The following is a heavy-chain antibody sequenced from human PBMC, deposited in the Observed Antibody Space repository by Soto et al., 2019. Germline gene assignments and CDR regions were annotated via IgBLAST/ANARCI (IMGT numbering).Heavy chain of an antibody. CDR1: GFTFSNYA. CDR2: VSGSGAKT. V-gene: IGHV3-23*01. D-gene: IGHD2-8*02. Sequence: EVQLLESGGGLVQPGGSLRLSCTASGFTFSNYAMTWVRQAPGKGMEWVSNVSGSGAKTYYADSVRGRFTISRDNSKDTLYLQMTSLTSEDTATYYWPIDWTGNTCPCMDVWGQGTTVTVSS. CDR3: PIDWTGNTCPCMDV. J-gene: IGHJ6*02.